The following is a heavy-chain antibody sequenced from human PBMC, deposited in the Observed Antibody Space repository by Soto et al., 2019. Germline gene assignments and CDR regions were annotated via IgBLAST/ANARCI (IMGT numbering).Heavy chain of an antibody. CDR3: ARGDSTDCSNGVCSFFYNHDMDV. J-gene: IGHJ6*02. CDR1: GYSFTDYH. CDR2: INPKSGGT. Sequence: GASVKVSCKASGYSFTDYHVHWVRQAPGQGLEWLGRINPKSGGTSTAQKFQGWVTMTTDTSISTASMELTRLTSDDTAIYYCARGDSTDCSNGVCSFFYNHDMDVWGQGTTVTVSS. D-gene: IGHD2-8*01. V-gene: IGHV1-2*04.